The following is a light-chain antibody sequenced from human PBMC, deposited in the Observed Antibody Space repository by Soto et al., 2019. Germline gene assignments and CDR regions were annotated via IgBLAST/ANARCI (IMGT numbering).Light chain of an antibody. CDR3: SSYTSSNTVI. CDR2: DVT. CDR1: SSDVGGYNY. J-gene: IGLJ2*01. Sequence: QSALTQPASVSGSPEQSITISCTGTSSDVGGYNYVSWYQQHPGKAPKLMIYDVTNRPSGVSNRFSGSKSGNTASLTISGLQAEDEAEYYCSSYTSSNTVIFGGGTKLTVL. V-gene: IGLV2-14*01.